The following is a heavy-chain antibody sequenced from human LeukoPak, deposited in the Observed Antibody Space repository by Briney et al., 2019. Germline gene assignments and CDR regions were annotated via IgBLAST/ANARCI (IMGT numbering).Heavy chain of an antibody. CDR2: INPSGGNT. CDR3: ASQYYYSITGYKGSFDY. J-gene: IGHJ4*02. CDR1: GYTFTTYY. V-gene: IGHV1-46*01. D-gene: IGHD3-22*01. Sequence: EASVKVSCKASGYTFTTYYMHWVRQAPGQGLEWVGIINPSGGNTSYAQRFQGRVTMTRDTSTSTVYMELSSLGSEDTAVYYCASQYYYSITGYKGSFDYWGQGTLVTVSS.